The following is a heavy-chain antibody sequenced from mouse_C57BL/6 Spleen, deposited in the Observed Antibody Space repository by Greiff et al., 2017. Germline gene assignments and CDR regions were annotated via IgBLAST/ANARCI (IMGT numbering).Heavy chain of an antibody. V-gene: IGHV2-6*01. CDR3: ATLGAY. Sequence: VKLQESGPGLVAPSQSLSITCTVSGFSLTSYGVDWVRQSPGKGLEWLGVIWGVGSTNYNSALKSRLSISKDNSKSQVFLKKNSLQTDDTAMYYCATLGAYWGQGTLVTVSA. J-gene: IGHJ3*01. CDR2: IWGVGST. D-gene: IGHD4-1*01. CDR1: GFSLTSYG.